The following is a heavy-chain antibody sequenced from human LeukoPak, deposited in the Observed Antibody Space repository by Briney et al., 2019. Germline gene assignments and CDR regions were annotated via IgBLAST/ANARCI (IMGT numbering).Heavy chain of an antibody. CDR2: IRSKPYGGTT. J-gene: IGHJ4*02. CDR1: GFAFGDHA. Sequence: GGSLRLSCTASGFAFGDHAMGWFRQAPGKGLEWVGFIRSKPYGGTTEYAASVKGRFTISRDDSKSIAYLQMNSLKTEYTAVYYCTRDVSSSWYEGADYWGQGTLVTVSS. D-gene: IGHD6-13*01. V-gene: IGHV3-49*03. CDR3: TRDVSSSWYEGADY.